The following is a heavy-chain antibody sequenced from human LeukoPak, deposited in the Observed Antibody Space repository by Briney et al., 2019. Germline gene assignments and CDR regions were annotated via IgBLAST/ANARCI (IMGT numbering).Heavy chain of an antibody. CDR3: ASFMTPNRQLLHDY. CDR2: IIPIFGTA. Sequence: SVRVSCKASGGTFSSYAISWVRQAPGQGLEWMGGIIPIFGTANYAQKFQGRVTITADESTSTAYMELSSLRSEDTAVYYCASFMTPNRQLLHDYWGQGTLVTVSS. D-gene: IGHD2-2*01. CDR1: GGTFSSYA. J-gene: IGHJ4*02. V-gene: IGHV1-69*13.